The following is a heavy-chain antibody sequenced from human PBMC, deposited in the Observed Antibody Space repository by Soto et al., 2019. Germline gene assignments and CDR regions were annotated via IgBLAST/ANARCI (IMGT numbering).Heavy chain of an antibody. J-gene: IGHJ4*02. Sequence: QVQLVQSEAEVKMPGSSVKVSCKASGGTFSSYGINLVRQAPGQGLEWMGGIIPIFGTTNYAQKFQGRVTITADKSTNTAYMELSRLKSEDMAVFYCARGRIAAAGRGSFDYWGQGTLVTVSS. CDR3: ARGRIAAAGRGSFDY. CDR1: GGTFSSYG. V-gene: IGHV1-69*06. CDR2: IIPIFGTT. D-gene: IGHD6-13*01.